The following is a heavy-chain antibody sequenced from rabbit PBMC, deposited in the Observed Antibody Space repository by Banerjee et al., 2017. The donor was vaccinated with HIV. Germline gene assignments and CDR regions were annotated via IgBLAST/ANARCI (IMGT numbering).Heavy chain of an antibody. CDR1: GFSFSSSYY. V-gene: IGHV1S40*01. J-gene: IGHJ4*01. CDR2: IYAGSSGST. D-gene: IGHD6-1*01. Sequence: QSLEESGGDLVKPGASLTLTCTASGFSFSSSYYIWWVRQAPGKGLEWIACIYAGSSGSTWYASWVNGRFTISKTSSTTVTLQMTSLTAADTATYFCARDATADSYTTFDLWGPGTLVTVS. CDR3: ARDATADSYTTFDL.